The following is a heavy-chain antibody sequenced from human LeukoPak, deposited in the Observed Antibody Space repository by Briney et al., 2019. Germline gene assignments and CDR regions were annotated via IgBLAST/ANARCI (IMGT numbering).Heavy chain of an antibody. V-gene: IGHV3-11*01. D-gene: IGHD3-3*01. J-gene: IGHJ4*02. Sequence: LSLTCAVYGGSFSGYYWSWIRQAPGKGLEWVSYISSSGSTIYYADSVKGRFTISRDNAKNSLYLQMNSLRAEDTAVYYCARDDFWSGYFYFDYWGQGTLVTVSS. CDR3: ARDDFWSGYFYFDY. CDR2: ISSSGSTI. CDR1: GGSFSGYY.